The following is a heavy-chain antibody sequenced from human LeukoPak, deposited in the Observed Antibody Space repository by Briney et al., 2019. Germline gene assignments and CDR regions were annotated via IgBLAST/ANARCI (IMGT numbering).Heavy chain of an antibody. V-gene: IGHV3-21*06. CDR1: GFTFSTYS. J-gene: IGHJ4*02. D-gene: IGHD4-17*01. CDR2: ISSSSTYI. Sequence: GSLRLSFAASGFTFSTYSMNWVRQAPGKGLEWVSSISSSSTYIYYADSVKGRFTISRDNAKNSLYLQTNSLRVEDTAVYYCGTWTTVASYFDYWGQGTLVTVSS. CDR3: GTWTTVASYFDY.